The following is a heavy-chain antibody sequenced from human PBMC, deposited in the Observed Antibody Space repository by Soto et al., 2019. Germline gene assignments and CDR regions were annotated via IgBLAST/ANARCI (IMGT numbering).Heavy chain of an antibody. Sequence: PSETLSLTCAVYGGSFSGYYWSWIRQPPGKGLEWIGEINHSGSTNYNPSLKSRVTISVDTSKNQFSLKLSSVTAADTAVYYCARGYGYNWKYGRYGMDVWGQGTTVTVSS. J-gene: IGHJ6*02. D-gene: IGHD1-7*01. CDR1: GGSFSGYY. CDR3: ARGYGYNWKYGRYGMDV. CDR2: INHSGST. V-gene: IGHV4-34*01.